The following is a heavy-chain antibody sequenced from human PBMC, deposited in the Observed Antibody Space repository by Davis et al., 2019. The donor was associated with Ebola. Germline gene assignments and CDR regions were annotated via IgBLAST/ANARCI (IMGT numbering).Heavy chain of an antibody. CDR1: GFTFSSYA. CDR3: AKDRGMTTVTTRHYFDY. CDR2: ISGSGGST. J-gene: IGHJ4*02. D-gene: IGHD4-11*01. V-gene: IGHV3-23*01. Sequence: ESLKIPCAAPGFTFSSYAMSWVRQALGKGLEWVSAISGSGGSTYYADSVKGRFTISRDNSKNTLYLQMNSLRAEDTAVYYCAKDRGMTTVTTRHYFDYWGQGTLVTVSS.